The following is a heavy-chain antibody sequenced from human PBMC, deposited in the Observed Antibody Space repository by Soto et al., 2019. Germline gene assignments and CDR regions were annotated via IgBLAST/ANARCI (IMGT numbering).Heavy chain of an antibody. CDR2: IKQDGSEK. Sequence: GGSLRLSCAASGFTFSNSGMYWVRQAPGKGLEWVANIKQDGSEKYYVDSVKGRFTISRDNAKNSLYLQMNSLRAEDTAVYYCARDYPGYSSSLYYYGMDVWGQGTMVTVSS. V-gene: IGHV3-7*04. CDR1: GFTFSNSG. CDR3: ARDYPGYSSSLYYYGMDV. D-gene: IGHD6-13*01. J-gene: IGHJ6*02.